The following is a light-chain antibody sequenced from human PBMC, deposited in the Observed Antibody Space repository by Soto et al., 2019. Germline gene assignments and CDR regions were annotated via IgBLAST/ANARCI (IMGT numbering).Light chain of an antibody. V-gene: IGLV1-40*01. CDR3: QSYDNSLSGWV. CDR2: GNS. CDR1: SSNIGAGFD. J-gene: IGLJ3*02. Sequence: QSVLTQPPSVSGAPGQRVTIPFTGSSSNIGAGFDVHWYQQLPGTAPKLLIYGNSNRPSGVPERFSGSKSGSSASLAITGLQAEDEAEYYCQSYDNSLSGWVFGGWTKLTVL.